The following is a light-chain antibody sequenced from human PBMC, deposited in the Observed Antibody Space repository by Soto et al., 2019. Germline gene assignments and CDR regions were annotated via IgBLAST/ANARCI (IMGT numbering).Light chain of an antibody. CDR1: QSVSRN. CDR2: DAS. Sequence: EIVLTQSPATLCLSPGERATLSCRASQSVSRNLAWYQQKPGQAPRLLIYDASNRATGIPARFSGSGSVTDFTLTISSLEPEDFAVYYCQQRSNWATVGPGTKVDSK. V-gene: IGKV3-11*01. CDR3: QQRSNWAT. J-gene: IGKJ3*01.